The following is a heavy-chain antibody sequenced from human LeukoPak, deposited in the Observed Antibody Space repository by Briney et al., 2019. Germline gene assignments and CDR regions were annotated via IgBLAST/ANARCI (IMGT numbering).Heavy chain of an antibody. Sequence: SETLTLTCTVSGGSITSYYWSWIRQPPGKGLEWIGYIYYSGSTNYNPALKSRVTISVDTSKNQFSLKLCSVTAADTAVYYCARLRDHYYDSSGYYYVPYYYYYGMDVWGQGTTVTVSS. CDR3: ARLRDHYYDSSGYYYVPYYYYYGMDV. CDR2: IYYSGST. CDR1: GGSITSYY. V-gene: IGHV4-59*08. D-gene: IGHD3-22*01. J-gene: IGHJ6*02.